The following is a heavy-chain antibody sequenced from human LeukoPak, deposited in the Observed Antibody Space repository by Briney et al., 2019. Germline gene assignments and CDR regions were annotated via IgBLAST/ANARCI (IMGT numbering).Heavy chain of an antibody. D-gene: IGHD3-10*01. CDR2: IYTSGST. Sequence: SETLSLTCTVSGGSISSYYWSWIRQPAGKGLEWIGRIYTSGSTNYNPSLKSRVTMSVDTSKNQFSLKLSSVTAADTAVYYCARVGITMVRGPVPDYWGQGTLVTVSS. CDR1: GGSISSYY. V-gene: IGHV4-4*07. J-gene: IGHJ4*02. CDR3: ARVGITMVRGPVPDY.